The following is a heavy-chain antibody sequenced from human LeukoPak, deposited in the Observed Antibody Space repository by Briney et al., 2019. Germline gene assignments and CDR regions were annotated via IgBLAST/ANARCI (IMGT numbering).Heavy chain of an antibody. J-gene: IGHJ4*02. CDR3: AREVGFDCSGGSCYVFDY. CDR2: ISAYNGNT. Sequence: GASVKVSCKASGYTFTSYGISWVRQAPVQGLEWMGWISAYNGNTNYAQKLQGRVTMTTDTSTSTAYMELRSLRSDDTAVYYCAREVGFDCSGGSCYVFDYWGQGTLVTVSS. CDR1: GYTFTSYG. D-gene: IGHD2-15*01. V-gene: IGHV1-18*01.